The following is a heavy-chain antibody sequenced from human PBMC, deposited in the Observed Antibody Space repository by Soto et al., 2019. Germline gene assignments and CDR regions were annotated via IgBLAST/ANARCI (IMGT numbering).Heavy chain of an antibody. CDR3: ARAEEGWLQLRQHIDY. J-gene: IGHJ4*02. Sequence: LRLSCAASGFTFSDYYMSWIRQAPGKGLEWVSYISSSGSTIYYADSVKGRFTISRDNAKNSLYLQMNSLRAEDTAVYYCARAEEGWLQLRQHIDYWGQGTLVTVSS. CDR2: ISSSGSTI. CDR1: GFTFSDYY. D-gene: IGHD5-12*01. V-gene: IGHV3-11*01.